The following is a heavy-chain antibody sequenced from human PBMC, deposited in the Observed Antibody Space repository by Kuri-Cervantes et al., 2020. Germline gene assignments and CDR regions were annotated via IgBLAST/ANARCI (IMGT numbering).Heavy chain of an antibody. J-gene: IGHJ4*02. CDR1: GGTFSSYA. CDR3: ARGPYSSGHFDY. D-gene: IGHD6-19*01. Sequence: SVKVSCKASGGTFSSYAISWVRQAPGQGLEWMGGIIPIFGTANYAQKFQGRVTITADKSTSTAYMELSSLRSEDTAVYYCARGPYSSGHFDYWGQGTLVTVSS. V-gene: IGHV1-69*06. CDR2: IIPIFGTA.